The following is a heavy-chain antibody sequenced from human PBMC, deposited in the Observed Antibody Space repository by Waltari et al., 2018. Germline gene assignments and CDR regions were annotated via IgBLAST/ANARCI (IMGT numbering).Heavy chain of an antibody. CDR3: ARGACSDTSCYANYYYMDV. CDR2: INRGGST. Sequence: QVQLQQWGAGLLKPSETLSLTCAVYGGSFSDYYWTWIRQPPGKGLEWIGEINRGGSTKYNASLKGRVTISVDSSKTQFSLRLTSVAAADTAVYYCARGACSDTSCYANYYYMDVWGKGTAVTVSS. CDR1: GGSFSDYY. V-gene: IGHV4-34*01. J-gene: IGHJ6*03. D-gene: IGHD2-2*01.